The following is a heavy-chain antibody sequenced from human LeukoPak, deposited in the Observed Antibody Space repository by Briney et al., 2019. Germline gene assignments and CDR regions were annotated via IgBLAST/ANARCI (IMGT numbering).Heavy chain of an antibody. CDR3: ASSGYYDGSGYGFDY. V-gene: IGHV1-2*06. CDR2: INPNSGGT. J-gene: IGHJ4*02. D-gene: IGHD3-22*01. Sequence: GASVKVSCKASGYTFAGYYMHWVRQAPGQGLEWMGRINPNSGGTNYAQKFQGRVTMTRDTSISTAYMELSRLRSDDTAVYYCASSGYYDGSGYGFDYWGQGTLVTVSS. CDR1: GYTFAGYY.